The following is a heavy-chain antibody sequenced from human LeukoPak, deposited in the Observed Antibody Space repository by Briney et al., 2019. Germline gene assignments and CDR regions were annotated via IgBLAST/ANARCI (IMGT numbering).Heavy chain of an antibody. CDR2: INPNSGCT. Sequence: ASVKVSCKASGYTFTGYYMHWVRQAPGQGLEWMGRINPNSGCTNYAQKFQGRVTMTRDTSISTAYMELSRLRSDDTAVYYCARAPYSGSYFRSVSFYFDYWGQGTLVTVSS. CDR3: ARAPYSGSYFRSVSFYFDY. J-gene: IGHJ4*02. D-gene: IGHD1-26*01. CDR1: GYTFTGYY. V-gene: IGHV1-2*06.